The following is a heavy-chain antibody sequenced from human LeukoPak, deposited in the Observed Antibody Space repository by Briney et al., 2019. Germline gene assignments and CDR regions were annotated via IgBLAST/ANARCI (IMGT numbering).Heavy chain of an antibody. CDR3: ARHPPRIKRPYYYYYIDV. J-gene: IGHJ6*03. D-gene: IGHD2/OR15-2a*01. CDR2: IYPGDSDT. CDR1: RYSFTSYW. V-gene: IGHV5-51*01. Sequence: GESLKISCKGSRYSFTSYWIGWVRQMPGKGLEWMGIIYPGDSDTRYSPSFQGQVTISADKSISTAYLQWSSLKASDTAMYYCARHPPRIKRPYYYYYIDVWGKGTTVTVSS.